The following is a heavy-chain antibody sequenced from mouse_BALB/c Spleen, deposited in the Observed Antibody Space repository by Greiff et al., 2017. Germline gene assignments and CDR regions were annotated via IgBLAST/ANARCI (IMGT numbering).Heavy chain of an antibody. CDR2: IWAGGST. CDR3: AREGALYGSTPWFAY. D-gene: IGHD1-1*01. CDR1: GFSLTSYG. Sequence: QVQLKQSGPGLVAPSQSLSITCTVSGFSLTSYGVHWVRQPPGKGLEWLGVIWAGGSTNYNSALMSRLSISKDNSKSQVFLKMNSLQTDDTAMYYCAREGALYGSTPWFAYWGQGTLVTVSA. V-gene: IGHV2-9*02. J-gene: IGHJ3*01.